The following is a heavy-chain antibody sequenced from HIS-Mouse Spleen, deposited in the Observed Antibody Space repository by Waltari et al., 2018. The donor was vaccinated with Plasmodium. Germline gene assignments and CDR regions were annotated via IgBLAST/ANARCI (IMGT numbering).Heavy chain of an antibody. J-gene: IGHJ1*01. CDR1: GYTFTGYY. D-gene: IGHD6-13*01. CDR2: SNPNSGGT. V-gene: IGHV1-2*02. Sequence: QVQLVQSGAEVKKPGASVKVSCKASGYTFTGYYMHWVRQAPGQGLEWMGWSNPNSGGTNYAQKFQCRVTRTRDTSISTAYMERSRLRSDDTAVYYCARVLGYKAAAGTFVEYFQHWGQGTLVTVSS. CDR3: ARVLGYKAAAGTFVEYFQH.